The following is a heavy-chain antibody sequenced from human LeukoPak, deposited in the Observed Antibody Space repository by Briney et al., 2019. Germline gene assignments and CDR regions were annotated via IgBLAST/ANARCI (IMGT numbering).Heavy chain of an antibody. CDR1: GGTFTSYG. CDR3: AREREYSSSSDFDY. Sequence: ASVKVSCKASGGTFTSYGISWVRQAPGQGLEWMGWISAYNGNTNYAQKLQGRVTMTTDTSTSTAYMELRSLRSDDTAVYYCAREREYSSSSDFDYWGQGTLVTVSS. V-gene: IGHV1-18*01. CDR2: ISAYNGNT. D-gene: IGHD6-6*01. J-gene: IGHJ4*02.